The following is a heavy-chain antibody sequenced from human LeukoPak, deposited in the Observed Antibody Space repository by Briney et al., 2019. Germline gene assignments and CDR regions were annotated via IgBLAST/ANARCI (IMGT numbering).Heavy chain of an antibody. Sequence: GGSLRLSCAASGFTFSSNWMSWVRQVPGKGLEWVAHIKEDGSEKYYADSVKGRFTISRDNGKNSLYLQMNSLRAEDTTLYYCARSRDNAFDIWGQGTMVTVSS. CDR1: GFTFSSNW. CDR3: ARSRDNAFDI. CDR2: IKEDGSEK. V-gene: IGHV3-7*02. D-gene: IGHD5-24*01. J-gene: IGHJ3*02.